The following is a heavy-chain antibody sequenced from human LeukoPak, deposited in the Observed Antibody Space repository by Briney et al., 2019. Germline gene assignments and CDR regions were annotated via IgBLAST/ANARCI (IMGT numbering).Heavy chain of an antibody. J-gene: IGHJ4*02. D-gene: IGHD3-22*01. CDR3: AKASRGYYYDSSGSTIFDY. CDR2: INHSGST. V-gene: IGHV4-34*01. Sequence: SETLSLTCAVYGGSFSGYYWSWIRQPPGKGLEWIGEINHSGSTNYNPSLKSRVTISVDTSKNQFSLKLSSVTAADTAVYYCAKASRGYYYDSSGSTIFDYWGQGTLVTVSS. CDR1: GGSFSGYY.